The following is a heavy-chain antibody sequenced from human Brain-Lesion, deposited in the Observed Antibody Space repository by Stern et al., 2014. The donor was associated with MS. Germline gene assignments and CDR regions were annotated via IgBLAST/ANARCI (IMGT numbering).Heavy chain of an antibody. CDR3: ARGPYYFDGSGYHY. CDR2: IDHSVSA. Sequence: VQLQQWGAGLLKPSETLSLTCAVSGGSFSGYYWTWIRQSPEKGLELIGQIDHSVSAKYNPSLKSRVTMSVDTSNTQFSLKLSSVTAADTAVYYCARGPYYFDGSGYHYWGQGTQVTVSS. J-gene: IGHJ4*02. V-gene: IGHV4-34*01. D-gene: IGHD3-22*01. CDR1: GGSFSGYY.